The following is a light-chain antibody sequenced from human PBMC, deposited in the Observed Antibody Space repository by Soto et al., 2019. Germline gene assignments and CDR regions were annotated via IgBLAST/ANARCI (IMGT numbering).Light chain of an antibody. CDR1: SSDVGGYNH. J-gene: IGLJ1*01. CDR3: SSYTSSSTLYV. V-gene: IGLV2-14*01. Sequence: QSVLTQPASVSGSPGQSITISCTGTSSDVGGYNHVSWYQQHPGKAPKLMIYDVSNRPSGVSNRFSGSKSGNTASLTISGLQAEDEADYYCSSYTSSSTLYVFGPGTKLTVL. CDR2: DVS.